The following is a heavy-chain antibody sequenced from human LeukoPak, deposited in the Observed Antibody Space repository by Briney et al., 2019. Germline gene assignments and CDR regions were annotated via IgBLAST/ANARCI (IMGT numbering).Heavy chain of an antibody. J-gene: IGHJ4*02. V-gene: IGHV3-30-3*01. CDR2: ISYDGRQK. Sequence: GRSLRLSCAASGFTFSEYAMHWVRQAPGKGLEWVAVISYDGRQKYYGDSVKGRFTISRDNPKNTLYLQMNSLRDDDTAVYYCVRVFLERLTSGYFDNWGQGTLVTVSP. CDR1: GFTFSEYA. CDR3: VRVFLERLTSGYFDN. D-gene: IGHD3-3*01.